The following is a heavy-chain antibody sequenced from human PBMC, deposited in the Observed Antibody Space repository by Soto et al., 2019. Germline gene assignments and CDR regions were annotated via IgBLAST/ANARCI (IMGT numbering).Heavy chain of an antibody. CDR2: ITGSGGRT. V-gene: IGHV3-23*01. D-gene: IGHD3-10*01. CDR1: GFMFSNYA. CDR3: AKDLSLWFGDPTYCYAMDV. Sequence: EVQLLESGGGLVQPGGSLRLSCAASGFMFSNYAMSWVRQAPGKGLEWVASITGSGGRTHYTDSVKGRFTFSRDNSKNTLYLQMNSLRDEDTAVYFCAKDLSLWFGDPTYCYAMDVWGQGTTVTVSS. J-gene: IGHJ6*02.